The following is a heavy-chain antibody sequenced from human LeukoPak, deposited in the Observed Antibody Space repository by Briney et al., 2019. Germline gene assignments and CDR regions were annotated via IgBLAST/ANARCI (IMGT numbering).Heavy chain of an antibody. V-gene: IGHV2-70*11. CDR3: ARIRSSYYYDRMLYFDY. CDR1: GFPLSTSGMC. J-gene: IGHJ4*02. D-gene: IGHD3-22*01. CDR2: IDWDDDK. Sequence: SGPTLVNPTQTLTLTCTFSGFPLSTSGMCVSWIRQPPGKALEWLARIDWDDDKYYSTSLKTRLTISKDTSKNQVVLTMTNMDPVDTATYYCARIRSSYYYDRMLYFDYWGQGTLVTVSS.